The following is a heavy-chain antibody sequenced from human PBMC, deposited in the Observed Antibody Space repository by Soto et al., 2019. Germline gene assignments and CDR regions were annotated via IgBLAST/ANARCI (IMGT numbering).Heavy chain of an antibody. Sequence: PGGFLRLSCAASGFTSSIYWINWVRQAPGKGLEWVANIKEDGSEKYYVDSVKGRFTISRDNAKKSLYLQMNSLRVEDTAVYYCARDRSLYYYYGMDVWGQGTTVTVSS. V-gene: IGHV3-7*03. CDR3: ARDRSLYYYYGMDV. J-gene: IGHJ6*02. CDR1: GFTSSIYW. CDR2: IKEDGSEK.